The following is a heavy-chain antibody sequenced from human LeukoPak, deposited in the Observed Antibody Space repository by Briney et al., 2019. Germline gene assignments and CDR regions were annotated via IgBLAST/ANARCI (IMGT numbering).Heavy chain of an antibody. CDR1: GFTFSSYN. Sequence: PGGSLTVYCAVSGFTFSSYNMNWVRQSPGKGLEWLSYISSSSSTIDYADSVKGRFTVSRDSAKNSLFLQMNSLRAEDTAVYFCVRDDQWAFDIWGQGTVVTVSS. CDR2: ISSSSSTI. J-gene: IGHJ3*02. D-gene: IGHD2-8*01. V-gene: IGHV3-48*01. CDR3: VRDDQWAFDI.